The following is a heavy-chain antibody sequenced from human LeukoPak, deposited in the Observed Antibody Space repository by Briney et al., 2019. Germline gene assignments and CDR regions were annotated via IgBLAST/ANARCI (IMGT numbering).Heavy chain of an antibody. Sequence: ASVKVSCKASGYTFTSYYMHWVRQAPGQGPEWMGIINPSGGSTSYAQKFQGRVTMTRDTSTSTVYMELSSLRSEDTAVYYCAREGGYSGSYYVGDYWGQGTLVTVSS. J-gene: IGHJ4*02. CDR2: INPSGGST. CDR3: AREGGYSGSYYVGDY. CDR1: GYTFTSYY. D-gene: IGHD1-26*01. V-gene: IGHV1-46*01.